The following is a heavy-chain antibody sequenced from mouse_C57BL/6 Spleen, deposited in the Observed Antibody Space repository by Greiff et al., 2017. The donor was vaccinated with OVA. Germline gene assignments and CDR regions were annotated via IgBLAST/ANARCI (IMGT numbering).Heavy chain of an antibody. CDR3: ASLRKGVFLDY. CDR2: IDPSDSYT. Sequence: QVQLQQPGAELVKPGASVKLSCKASGYTFTSYWMQWVKQRPGQGLEWIGAIDPSDSYTNYNQQFKGKATLTVDTSSSTAYMPLRRLTSAASAVYYCASLRKGVFLDYWGQGTTLTVSS. D-gene: IGHD1-1*01. J-gene: IGHJ2*01. CDR1: GYTFTSYW. V-gene: IGHV1-50*01.